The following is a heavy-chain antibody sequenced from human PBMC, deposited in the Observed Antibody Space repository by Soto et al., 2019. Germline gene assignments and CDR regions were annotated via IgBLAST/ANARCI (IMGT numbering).Heavy chain of an antibody. CDR3: ARARIDY. V-gene: IGHV3-7*03. CDR2: ISPEGSEK. J-gene: IGHJ4*02. CDR1: GFICSDYW. Sequence: EVQLVESGGGLVQPGGSLRLSCAVSGFICSDYWMTWVRQAPGKGLEWVATISPEGSEKYYVDSLKGRFTISRDNAKNSLYLQMISLRADDTALYYCARARIDYWGRGTLITVSS.